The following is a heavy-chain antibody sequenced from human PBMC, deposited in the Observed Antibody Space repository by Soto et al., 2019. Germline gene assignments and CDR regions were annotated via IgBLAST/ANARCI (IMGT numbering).Heavy chain of an antibody. CDR3: AREYPHRSNFFVF. CDR2: IYYSGST. Sequence: SETLSLTCTVSGGSISSYYWSWIRQPPGKGLEWIGYIYYSGSTNYNPSLKSRVTISVDTSKNQFSLKLSSVTAADTAVYYCAREYPHRSNFFVFRGPGALVTVFS. J-gene: IGHJ4*02. CDR1: GGSISSYY. V-gene: IGHV4-59*12.